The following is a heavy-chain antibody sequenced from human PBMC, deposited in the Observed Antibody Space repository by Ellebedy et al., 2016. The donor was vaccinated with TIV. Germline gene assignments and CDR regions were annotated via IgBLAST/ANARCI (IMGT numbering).Heavy chain of an antibody. J-gene: IGHJ4*02. V-gene: IGHV3-30-3*01. CDR2: IAYDGSNI. CDR1: GFPFSTYG. Sequence: GGSLRLXXAASGFPFSTYGMHWVRQAPGKGLEWVAVIAYDGSNIYYGNSVKGRFTISRDNSNNTLYLQMSSLRAEDTAVYYCARDHPPPLRYFDWSPDYWGQGTLVTVSS. D-gene: IGHD3-9*01. CDR3: ARDHPPPLRYFDWSPDY.